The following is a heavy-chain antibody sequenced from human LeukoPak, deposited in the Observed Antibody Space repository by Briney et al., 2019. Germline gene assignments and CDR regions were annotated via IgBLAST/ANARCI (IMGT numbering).Heavy chain of an antibody. CDR3: ARDLYRIVVVPHYFDY. V-gene: IGHV3-11*04. J-gene: IGHJ4*02. CDR2: ISSSGSTV. D-gene: IGHD3-22*01. Sequence: GGSLRLSCAASGFTFSDYYMSWIRQAPGKGLEWVSYISSSGSTVYYADSVKGRFTISRDNAKNSLYLQMNSLRAEDTAVYYCARDLYRIVVVPHYFDYWGQGTLVTVSS. CDR1: GFTFSDYY.